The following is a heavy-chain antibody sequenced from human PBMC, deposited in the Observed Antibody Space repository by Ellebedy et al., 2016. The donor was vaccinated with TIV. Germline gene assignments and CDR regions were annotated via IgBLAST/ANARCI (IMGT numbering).Heavy chain of an antibody. Sequence: SVKVSXXASGGTFSSHAISWVRKAPGQGPEWMGGIIPLFGTADYAQKFQGRVSITADDSTSTAYMEVSSLRSDDTAVYYCATPPGRPQVGGNYYYSLEVWGQGTTVTVSS. V-gene: IGHV1-69*13. D-gene: IGHD1-26*01. CDR1: GGTFSSHA. J-gene: IGHJ6*02. CDR3: ATPPGRPQVGGNYYYSLEV. CDR2: IIPLFGTA.